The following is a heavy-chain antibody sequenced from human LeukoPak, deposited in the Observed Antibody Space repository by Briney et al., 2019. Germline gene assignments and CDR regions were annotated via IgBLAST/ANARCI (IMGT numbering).Heavy chain of an antibody. CDR2: ISSSSSYI. D-gene: IGHD4-17*01. CDR1: GFTFSSYS. V-gene: IGHV3-21*01. J-gene: IGHJ4*02. Sequence: GGSLRLSCAASGFTFSSYSMNWVRQAPGKGLEWVSSISSSSSYIYYADSVKGRFTISRDNAKNSLYLQMNSLRAEDTAVYYCARGPATVTTGTFVYWGQGTLVTVSS. CDR3: ARGPATVTTGTFVY.